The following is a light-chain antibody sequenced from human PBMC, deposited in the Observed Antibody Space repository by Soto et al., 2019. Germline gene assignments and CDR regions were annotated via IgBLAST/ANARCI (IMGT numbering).Light chain of an antibody. V-gene: IGLV2-14*01. CDR3: NSYPSSSTLVV. J-gene: IGLJ2*01. Sequence: QSALTQPASVSGSPGQSITISCTGTSSDVGGYNYVSWYQQHPGKAPKLMIYDVSNRPSGVSNRFSGSKSGNTASLTISGLQAEDEADYYCNSYPSSSTLVVFGGGTQLTVL. CDR2: DVS. CDR1: SSDVGGYNY.